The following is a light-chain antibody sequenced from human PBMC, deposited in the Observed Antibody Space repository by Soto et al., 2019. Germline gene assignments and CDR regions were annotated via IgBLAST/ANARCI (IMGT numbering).Light chain of an antibody. J-gene: IGKJ2*01. CDR1: QSISSW. V-gene: IGKV1-5*03. Sequence: DIQMTQSPSTLSASVGDRVTITWRASQSISSWLAWYQQKPGKAPKLLIYKASSLESGVPSRFSGSGSGTDFTLTISSLQPDDFATYYCQQYNSYPYTFGQGTKLEIK. CDR3: QQYNSYPYT. CDR2: KAS.